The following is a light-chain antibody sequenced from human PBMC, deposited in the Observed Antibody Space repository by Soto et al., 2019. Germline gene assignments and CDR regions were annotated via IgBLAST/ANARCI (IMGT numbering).Light chain of an antibody. CDR2: DAS. J-gene: IGKJ4*01. CDR3: QQDDNYQIT. CDR1: QSISSW. Sequence: DIQMTQSPSTLSASVGDRVTITCRSSQSISSWLAWYQQKPGKAPNLLIYDASTLQRGVPSRFGVSGSVTEFNLTISSLQPDDFATYDCQQDDNYQITFGGGTKVEIK. V-gene: IGKV1-5*01.